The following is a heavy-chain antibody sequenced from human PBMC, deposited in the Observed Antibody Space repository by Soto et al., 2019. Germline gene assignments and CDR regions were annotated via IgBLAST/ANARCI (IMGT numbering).Heavy chain of an antibody. CDR1: GYSFTSNW. CDR3: ARLARTILGTITLSPSGYFDN. D-gene: IGHD3-3*01. Sequence: GESLKISCKTSGYSFTSNWIGWVRQMPGKGLEWMGIIYPGDFDTRYSPSFQGQVSISADKSISTAYLQRSSLKASDTAMYYCARLARTILGTITLSPSGYFDNWGQGTLVTVSS. CDR2: IYPGDFDT. J-gene: IGHJ4*02. V-gene: IGHV5-51*01.